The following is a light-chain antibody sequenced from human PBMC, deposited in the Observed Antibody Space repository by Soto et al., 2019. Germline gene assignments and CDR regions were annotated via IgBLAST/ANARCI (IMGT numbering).Light chain of an antibody. Sequence: EIVMTQSPATLSVSPGERVTLSCRASQSVSSSLAWYQQKPAQAARLLIYGASPKATGIPARFSGSGSGTDFTLTLSSLQSEDFAVYYCQQYNNWPPFTCGPGTKVAIQ. CDR2: GAS. CDR1: QSVSSS. V-gene: IGKV3-15*01. J-gene: IGKJ3*01. CDR3: QQYNNWPPFT.